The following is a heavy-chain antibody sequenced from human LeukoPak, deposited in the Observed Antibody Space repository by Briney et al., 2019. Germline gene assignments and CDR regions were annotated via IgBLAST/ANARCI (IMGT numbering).Heavy chain of an antibody. CDR1: GYTFTSYY. J-gene: IGHJ4*02. V-gene: IGHV1-46*01. Sequence: ASAKVSCKASGYTFTSYYMHWVRQAPGRGLEWMGIINPSGGSTSYAQKLQGRVTMTTDTSTSTAYMELRSLRSDDTAVYYCARDRYNSSWYLDYWGQGTLVTVSS. CDR2: INPSGGST. CDR3: ARDRYNSSWYLDY. D-gene: IGHD6-13*01.